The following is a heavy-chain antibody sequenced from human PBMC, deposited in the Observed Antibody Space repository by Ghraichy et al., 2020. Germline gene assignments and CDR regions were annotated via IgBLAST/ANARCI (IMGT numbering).Heavy chain of an antibody. CDR2: IYYSGST. J-gene: IGHJ4*02. CDR1: GGSISSSSYY. Sequence: SETLSLTCTVSGGSISSSSYYWGWIRQPPGNGLEWIGSIYYSGSTYYNPSLKSRVTISVDTSKNQFSLKLSSVTAADTAVYYCARYGGSYRSLPLFDYWGQGTLVTVSS. V-gene: IGHV4-39*01. D-gene: IGHD1-26*01. CDR3: ARYGGSYRSLPLFDY.